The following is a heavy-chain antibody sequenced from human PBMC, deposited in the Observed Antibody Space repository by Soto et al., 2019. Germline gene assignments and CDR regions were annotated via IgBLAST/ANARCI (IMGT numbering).Heavy chain of an antibody. CDR1: GGSLSGYY. CDR2: INHSGGT. V-gene: IGHV4-34*01. J-gene: IGHJ6*02. D-gene: IGHD3-3*01. CDR3: ARGSRVVLRFLEWLSPTAYYYGMDV. Sequence: PSETLSLTCAVYGGSLSGYYWSWIRQPPGKGLEWIGEINHSGGTNYNPSLKSRVTISVDTSKNQFSLKLSSVTAADTAVYYCARGSRVVLRFLEWLSPTAYYYGMDVWGQGTTVTVSS.